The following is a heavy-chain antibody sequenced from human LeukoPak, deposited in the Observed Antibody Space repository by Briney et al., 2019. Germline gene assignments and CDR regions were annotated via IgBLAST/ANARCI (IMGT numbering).Heavy chain of an antibody. J-gene: IGHJ3*02. D-gene: IGHD3-3*01. Sequence: PSETLSLTCTVSGGSISSSTSYWGWIRQPPGKGLEWIGNIYYSGNSFYNPSLKSRVTISIDTSKNQFSLKLSSVTAADTAIYYCASPHRYYDDWSGYSRALDIWGQGTMVTVSS. CDR1: GGSISSSTSY. CDR3: ASPHRYYDDWSGYSRALDI. CDR2: IYYSGNS. V-gene: IGHV4-39*01.